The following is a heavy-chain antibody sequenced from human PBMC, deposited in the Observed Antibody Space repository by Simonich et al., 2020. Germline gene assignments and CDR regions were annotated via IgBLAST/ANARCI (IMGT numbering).Heavy chain of an antibody. CDR1: GYSISSGYY. J-gene: IGHJ4*02. CDR2: IYHSGST. Sequence: QVQLQESGPGLVKPSETLSLTCAVSGYSISSGYYWGWIRQPPGKGLEWIGSIYHSGSTYDNPSLSSRVTISVDTSKNQFSLKLSSVTAADTAVYYCARVDNWNYFDYWGQGTLVTVSS. D-gene: IGHD1-20*01. CDR3: ARVDNWNYFDY. V-gene: IGHV4-38-2*01.